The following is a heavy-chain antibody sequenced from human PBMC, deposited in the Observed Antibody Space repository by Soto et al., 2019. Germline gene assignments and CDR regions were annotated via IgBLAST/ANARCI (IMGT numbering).Heavy chain of an antibody. V-gene: IGHV1-24*01. CDR3: ATVYCSGGSCYFDY. J-gene: IGHJ4*02. Sequence: GASGKVSCKVFGNTLTEISMDWGRPAPGKGLEWMGGFDPEDGETIYAQKFQGRVTMTEDTSTDTAYMELSSLRSEDTAVYYCATVYCSGGSCYFDYWGQGTLVTVSS. CDR1: GNTLTEIS. CDR2: FDPEDGET. D-gene: IGHD2-15*01.